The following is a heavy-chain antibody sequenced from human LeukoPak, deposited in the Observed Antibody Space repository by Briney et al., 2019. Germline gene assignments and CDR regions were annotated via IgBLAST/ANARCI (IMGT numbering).Heavy chain of an antibody. V-gene: IGHV4-39*07. J-gene: IGHJ4*02. CDR1: GVSITSGSYY. CDR3: ARVGVPGYSYGLDY. Sequence: PSETLSLTCTVSGVSITSGSYYWGWIRQPPGKGLEWIGSIYYSGSTYNNPSLKSRVTISVDTSKNQFSLKLNSVTAADTAVYYCARVGVPGYSYGLDYWGQGTLVTVSS. CDR2: IYYSGST. D-gene: IGHD5-18*01.